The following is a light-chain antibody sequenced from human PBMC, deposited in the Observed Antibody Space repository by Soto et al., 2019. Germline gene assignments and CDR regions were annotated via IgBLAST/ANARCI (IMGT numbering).Light chain of an antibody. Sequence: QSALTQPASVSGSPGQSITISCTGTSSDVGGYNYVSWYQHHAGKVPRLMIYASSNRPSGVSHRFSGSRSGNTASLTISGLQAEDEADYYCSSYTSGTTLYVFGTGTKLTVL. V-gene: IGLV2-14*01. CDR1: SSDVGGYNY. J-gene: IGLJ1*01. CDR3: SSYTSGTTLYV. CDR2: ASS.